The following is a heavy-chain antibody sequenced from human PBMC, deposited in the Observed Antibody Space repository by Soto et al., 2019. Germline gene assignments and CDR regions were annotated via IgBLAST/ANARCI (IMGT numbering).Heavy chain of an antibody. Sequence: EAQLVESGGGLIQPGGSPRLSCAASGFTVSDNYITWVRQAPGKGLEWVSLLYSGGRIYYADSVKGRFTISRDTSKTTLYLQMNSLRTEDTAVYYCARSDRDYAYALNVWGQGTTVTVSS. D-gene: IGHD3-16*01. CDR2: LYSGGRI. V-gene: IGHV3-53*01. CDR3: ARSDRDYAYALNV. J-gene: IGHJ6*02. CDR1: GFTVSDNY.